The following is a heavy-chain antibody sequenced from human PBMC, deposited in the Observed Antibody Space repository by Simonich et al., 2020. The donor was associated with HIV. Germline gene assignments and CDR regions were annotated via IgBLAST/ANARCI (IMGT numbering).Heavy chain of an antibody. CDR1: GYTFTGYY. Sequence: QVQLVQSGAEVKKPGASVKVSCKASGYTFTGYYMHWVRQAPGQGLEWMGRFNPSSGGTNDAQKFQGRVTMTRDTSIRTAYMELCRLRSDETAVYYCARDFGDSYGPSGGMDVWGQGTTVTVSS. D-gene: IGHD5-18*01. CDR3: ARDFGDSYGPSGGMDV. CDR2: FNPSSGGT. V-gene: IGHV1-2*02. J-gene: IGHJ6*02.